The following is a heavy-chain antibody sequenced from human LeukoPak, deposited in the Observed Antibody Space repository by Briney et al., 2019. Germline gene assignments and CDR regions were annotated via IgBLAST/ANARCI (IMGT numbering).Heavy chain of an antibody. CDR3: ARGSMAAAPPFVP. D-gene: IGHD6-25*01. V-gene: IGHV1-46*01. CDR2: INLSGGSP. CDR1: RYTFTIYY. Sequence: GASVKVSCMASRYTFTIYYMHWVRQAPGQGLEWMGMINLSGGSPSYAQKFQGRVTMTRDTSTGTVYMELSSLRSEDTAVYYCARGSMAAAPPFVPWGRGTLVSVSS. J-gene: IGHJ5*02.